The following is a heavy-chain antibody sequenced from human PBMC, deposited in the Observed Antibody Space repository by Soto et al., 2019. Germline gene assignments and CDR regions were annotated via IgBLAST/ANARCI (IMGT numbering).Heavy chain of an antibody. D-gene: IGHD3-9*01. CDR3: AHSRKSFYDILTGYTY. J-gene: IGHJ4*02. CDR2: IYWDDDK. CDR1: GFSLSTSGMG. Sequence: QITLKESGPMLVKPTQTLTLTCTFSGFSLSTSGMGVAWIRQPPGKALEWLALIYWDDDKRYSPSLKSRLTITKETSKTQVVLTMTNMDPLETATYYCAHSRKSFYDILTGYTYWGQGTLVTVSS. V-gene: IGHV2-5*02.